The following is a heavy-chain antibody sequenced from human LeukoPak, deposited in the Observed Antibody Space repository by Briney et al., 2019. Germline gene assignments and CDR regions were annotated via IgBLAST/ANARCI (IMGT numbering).Heavy chain of an antibody. CDR1: GFTFSSYA. V-gene: IGHV3-53*01. D-gene: IGHD3-10*01. CDR3: ARERAGGYGMDV. Sequence: GGSLRLSCAASGFTFSSYAMSWVRQAPGKGLEWVSVIYSGGSTYYADSVKGRFTISRDNSKNTLYLQMNSLRAEDTAVYYCARERAGGYGMDVWGQGTTVTVSS. J-gene: IGHJ6*02. CDR2: IYSGGST.